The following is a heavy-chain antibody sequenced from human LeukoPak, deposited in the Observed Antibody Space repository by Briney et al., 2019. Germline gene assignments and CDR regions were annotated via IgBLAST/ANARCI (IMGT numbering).Heavy chain of an antibody. CDR2: IRYDGSNK. Sequence: PGGSLRLSCAASGFTFSSYGMHWVRQAPGKGLEWVAFIRYDGSNKYYADSVKGRFTISRDNSKNTLYLQMNSLRVEDTAVYYCVKPINDYVNAFDIWGQGTMVTVSS. V-gene: IGHV3-30*02. D-gene: IGHD4-17*01. CDR3: VKPINDYVNAFDI. CDR1: GFTFSSYG. J-gene: IGHJ3*02.